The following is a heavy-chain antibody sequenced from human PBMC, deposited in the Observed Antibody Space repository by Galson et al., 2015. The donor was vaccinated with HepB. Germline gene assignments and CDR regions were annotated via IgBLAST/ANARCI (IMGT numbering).Heavy chain of an antibody. J-gene: IGHJ4*02. Sequence: SLRLSCAASGFTFSSYAMSWVRQAPGKGLEWVSAIRGSGGSTYYADSVKGRFTISRDNSKNTLYLQMNSLRAEDTAVYYCAKDPSYYDSSGYSKGVDYWGQGSLVTVSS. CDR2: IRGSGGST. V-gene: IGHV3-23*01. CDR1: GFTFSSYA. D-gene: IGHD3-22*01. CDR3: AKDPSYYDSSGYSKGVDY.